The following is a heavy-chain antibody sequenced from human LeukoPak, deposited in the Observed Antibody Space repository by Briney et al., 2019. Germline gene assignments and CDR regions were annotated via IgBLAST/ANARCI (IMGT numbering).Heavy chain of an antibody. CDR3: ARSYYDFWSGYSRRVLGY. J-gene: IGHJ4*02. V-gene: IGHV1-2*02. D-gene: IGHD3-3*01. CDR1: GYTFTGYY. Sequence: GASVKVSCKASGYTFTGYYMHWVRQAPGQGLEWMGWINPNSGGTNYAQKFQGRVTMTRDTSISTAYMELSRLRSDDTAVYYCARSYYDFWSGYSRRVLGYWGQGTLVTVSS. CDR2: INPNSGGT.